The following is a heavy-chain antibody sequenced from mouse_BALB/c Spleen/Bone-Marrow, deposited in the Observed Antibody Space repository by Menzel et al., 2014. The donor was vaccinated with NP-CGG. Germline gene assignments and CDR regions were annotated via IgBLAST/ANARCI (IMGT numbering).Heavy chain of an antibody. V-gene: IGHV1S81*02. J-gene: IGHJ4*01. D-gene: IGHD2-12*01. Sequence: QVQLQQSGAELVKPGASVKLSCKASGYTFTSYYMCWVRQRPGQGLEWIGEINPSNGGTNFNETYKSKATLTVDKSSSTAYMSLSSLTSEDSAVYYCTRSRRAMDHWGQGTSVTVSS. CDR1: GYTFTSYY. CDR3: TRSRRAMDH. CDR2: INPSNGGT.